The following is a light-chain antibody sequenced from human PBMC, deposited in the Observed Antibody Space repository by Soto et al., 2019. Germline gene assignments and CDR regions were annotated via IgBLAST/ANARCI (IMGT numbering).Light chain of an antibody. J-gene: IGLJ2*01. CDR3: SSYAGSNNFVV. V-gene: IGLV2-8*01. Sequence: QSALTQPPSASGSPGQSVTISCTGTNSDVGGYNYVSWYQQHPGKAPKLMIYELSKRPSGVPDRFSGSKSGNTASLTVSGLQAEDGADYYCSSYAGSNNFVVFGGGTKLTVL. CDR1: NSDVGGYNY. CDR2: ELS.